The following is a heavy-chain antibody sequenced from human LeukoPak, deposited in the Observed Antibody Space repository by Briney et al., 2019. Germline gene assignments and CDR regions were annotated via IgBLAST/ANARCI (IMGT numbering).Heavy chain of an antibody. V-gene: IGHV3-23*01. Sequence: PGGCLRLSCAVSGLTFGSYAMTSVRQAPGKGLEWVSTISGRGDETLYTDAVKGPFTISRENSRNTVFLQMNSLRAEDTALYNCAEGGHFSHFDYWGQGTLVTVSS. D-gene: IGHD3-3*02. CDR2: ISGRGDET. CDR1: GLTFGSYA. J-gene: IGHJ4*02. CDR3: AEGGHFSHFDY.